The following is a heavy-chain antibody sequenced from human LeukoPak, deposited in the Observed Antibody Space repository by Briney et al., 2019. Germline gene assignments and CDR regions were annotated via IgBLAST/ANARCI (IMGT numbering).Heavy chain of an antibody. J-gene: IGHJ5*02. Sequence: GGSLRLSCAASGFTVSSNYMSWVRQAPGKGLEWVSVIYSGGSTYYADSVKGRFTISRDNAKNTLYLQMNSLRAEDTAVYYCARFDGSGSPTPWGQETRVTVSS. D-gene: IGHD3-10*01. V-gene: IGHV3-53*01. CDR2: IYSGGST. CDR3: ARFDGSGSPTP. CDR1: GFTVSSNY.